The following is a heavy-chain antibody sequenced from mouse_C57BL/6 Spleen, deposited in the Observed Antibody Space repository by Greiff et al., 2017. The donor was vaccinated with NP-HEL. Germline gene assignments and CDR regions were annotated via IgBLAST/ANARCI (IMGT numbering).Heavy chain of an antibody. CDR2: ISYDGSN. CDR3: ARVSYGIFDY. Sequence: EVKLMESGPGLVKPSQSLSLTCSVTGYSITSGYYWNWIRQFPGNKLEWMGYISYDGSNNYNPSLKNRISITRDTSKNQFFLKLNSVTTEDTATYYCARVSYGIFDYWGQGTTLTVSS. D-gene: IGHD1-1*01. CDR1: GYSITSGYY. J-gene: IGHJ2*01. V-gene: IGHV3-6*01.